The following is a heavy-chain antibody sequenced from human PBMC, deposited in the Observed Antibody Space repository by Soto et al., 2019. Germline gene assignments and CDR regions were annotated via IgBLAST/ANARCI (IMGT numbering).Heavy chain of an antibody. J-gene: IGHJ4*02. V-gene: IGHV3-9*01. CDR1: GFTFDDYA. CDR3: AKSRDSTIFGGSFDY. D-gene: IGHD3-3*01. Sequence: EVQLLESGGGLVQPGRSLRLSCAASGFTFDDYAMHWVRQAPWKGLEWVSGISWNSGSICYADSVKVRFTISRDNAKNSLYPQMNSLRAEDTALYYCAKSRDSTIFGGSFDYWGQGTLVTVSS. CDR2: ISWNSGSI.